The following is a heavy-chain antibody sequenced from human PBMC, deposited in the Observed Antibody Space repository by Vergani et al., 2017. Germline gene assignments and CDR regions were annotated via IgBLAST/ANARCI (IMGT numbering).Heavy chain of an antibody. CDR1: GFTFSACP. D-gene: IGHD3-3*01. Sequence: EVQLLQSGGGVIQPGGSVRLSCAASGFTFSACPMTWVRQAPGEGLEWVSAISARYPSTYYADSVKGRFTISRDNSKNMLYLQMNSLRAEDTAVYYCARLSYYTTPYLQGGYDCWGQGTLVSVSS. V-gene: IGHV3-23*01. CDR2: ISARYPST. CDR3: ARLSYYTTPYLQGGYDC. J-gene: IGHJ4*02.